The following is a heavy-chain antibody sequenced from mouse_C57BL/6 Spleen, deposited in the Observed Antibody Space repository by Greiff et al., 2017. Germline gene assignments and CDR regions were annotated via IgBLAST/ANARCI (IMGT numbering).Heavy chain of an antibody. CDR3: ARDWGGYFDY. J-gene: IGHJ2*01. CDR1: GFTFSDYG. Sequence: EVHLVESGGGLVKPGGSLKLSCAASGFTFSDYGMHWVRQAPEKGLEWVAYISSGSSTIYYADTVKGRFTISRDNAKNTLFLQMTSLRSEDTAMYYCARDWGGYFDYWGQGTTLTVSS. CDR2: ISSGSSTI. V-gene: IGHV5-17*01.